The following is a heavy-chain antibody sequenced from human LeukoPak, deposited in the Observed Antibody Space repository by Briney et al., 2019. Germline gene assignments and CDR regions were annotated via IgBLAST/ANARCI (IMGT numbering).Heavy chain of an antibody. D-gene: IGHD1-1*01. CDR2: ISFDGSNK. Sequence: GGSLRLSCAASGFTFSSYAMHWVRQAPGKGLEWVTIISFDGSNKYYADSVKGRFTISRDNSENTLYLQINSLRVEDTAVYYCAKDTPTTGYHLDSWGQGTLVTVSS. J-gene: IGHJ4*02. CDR3: AKDTPTTGYHLDS. V-gene: IGHV3-30*04. CDR1: GFTFSSYA.